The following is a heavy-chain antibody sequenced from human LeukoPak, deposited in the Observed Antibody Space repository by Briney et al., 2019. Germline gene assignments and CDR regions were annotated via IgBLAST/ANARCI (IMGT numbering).Heavy chain of an antibody. CDR1: GGSFSGYY. CDR2: INHSGST. D-gene: IGHD3-9*01. J-gene: IGHJ5*02. CDR3: ARARYYDILTGYYRRDWFDP. V-gene: IGHV4-34*01. Sequence: SETLSLTCAVYGGSFSGYYWSWIRQPPGKGLEWIGEINHSGSTNYNPSLKSRVTISVDTSKKQFSLKLSSVTAADTAVYYCARARYYDILTGYYRRDWFDPWGQGTLVTVSS.